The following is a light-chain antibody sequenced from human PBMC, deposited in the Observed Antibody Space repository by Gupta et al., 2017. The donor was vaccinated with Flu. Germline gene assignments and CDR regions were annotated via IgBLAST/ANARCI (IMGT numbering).Light chain of an antibody. CDR2: GNT. J-gene: IGLJ2*01. V-gene: IGLV1-40*01. CDR3: QSYESSRTGVV. Sequence: QSVLTQPPSVSGAPGQRVTISCTGSSSNIGAGYDVHWYQHLPGTAPKLLIYGNTNRPSGVPDRVSGSKSGTSASLAITGLQAEDEADYYCQSYESSRTGVVFGGGTKLTVL. CDR1: SSNIGAGYD.